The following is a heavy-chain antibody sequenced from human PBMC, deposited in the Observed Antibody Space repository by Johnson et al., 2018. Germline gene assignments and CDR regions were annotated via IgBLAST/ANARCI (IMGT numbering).Heavy chain of an antibody. CDR2: ISGSGGST. J-gene: IGHJ3*02. CDR3: AKDLLTVGGASYYPAFEI. D-gene: IGHD1-26*01. V-gene: IGHV3-23*01. Sequence: EVQLLETGGGVVQPGRSLRLSCAASGFTFSSYAMSWVRQATGKGLEWVSAISGSGGSTYYADSVKGRFTISRDNSKNTLYLQMNSGRAEDTAVYYCAKDLLTVGGASYYPAFEIWGQGTMVTVSS. CDR1: GFTFSSYA.